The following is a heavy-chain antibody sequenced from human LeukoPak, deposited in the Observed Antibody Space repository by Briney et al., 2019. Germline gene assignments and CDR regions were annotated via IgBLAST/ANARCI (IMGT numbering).Heavy chain of an antibody. D-gene: IGHD6-6*01. CDR1: GFTFSNHA. J-gene: IGHJ4*02. CDR2: ISYDGSNK. Sequence: PGGSLRLSCVVSGFTFSNHAIHWVRQAPGKGLEWVAVISYDGSNKFYADSVKGRFTISRDNSKNTLYLRMNSLRAEDTSVYYCAREGSSGSSFDSWGQGTLVTVSS. V-gene: IGHV3-30-3*01. CDR3: AREGSSGSSFDS.